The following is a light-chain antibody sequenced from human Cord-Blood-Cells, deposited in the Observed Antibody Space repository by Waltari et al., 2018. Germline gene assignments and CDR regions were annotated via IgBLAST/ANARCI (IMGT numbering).Light chain of an antibody. V-gene: IGKV4-1*01. CDR2: WAS. J-gene: IGKJ2*01. CDR1: QSVLYSTNNKKY. Sequence: DIVMNQSPDSLGVSLGERATINCKSSQSVLYSTNNKKYLDWYQQKPGQPPKLLIYWASTRESGVPDRFSGSGSGTDFTLTISSLQAEDVAVYSCQQYYSTPYTFGQGTKLEIK. CDR3: QQYYSTPYT.